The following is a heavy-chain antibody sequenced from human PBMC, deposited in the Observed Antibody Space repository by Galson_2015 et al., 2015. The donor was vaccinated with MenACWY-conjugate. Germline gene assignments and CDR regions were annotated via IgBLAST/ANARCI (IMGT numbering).Heavy chain of an antibody. CDR1: GFTFSSYW. J-gene: IGHJ4*02. D-gene: IGHD3-3*01. V-gene: IGHV3-7*03. Sequence: SLRLSCAASGFTFSSYWMSWVRQAPGKGLEWVANIKQDGSEKYYVDSVKGRFTISRDNAKNSLYLQMNSLRAEDTAVYYCARDSVFGVVISDTLDYWGQGTLVTVSS. CDR3: ARDSVFGVVISDTLDY. CDR2: IKQDGSEK.